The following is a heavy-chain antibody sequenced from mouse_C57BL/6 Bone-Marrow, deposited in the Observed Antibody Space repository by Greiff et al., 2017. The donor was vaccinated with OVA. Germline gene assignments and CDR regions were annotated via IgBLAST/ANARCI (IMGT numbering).Heavy chain of an antibody. CDR2: IDPSDSET. CDR1: GYTFTSYW. Sequence: QVQLQQPGAELVRPGSSVKLSCKASGYTFTSYWMHWVKQRPIQGLEWIGNIDPSDSETHYNQKFKDKATLTVDKSSSTAYMQLSSLTSEDSAVYYCARKLHVYWYFDVWGTGTTVTVSS. J-gene: IGHJ1*03. D-gene: IGHD2-1*01. V-gene: IGHV1-52*01. CDR3: ARKLHVYWYFDV.